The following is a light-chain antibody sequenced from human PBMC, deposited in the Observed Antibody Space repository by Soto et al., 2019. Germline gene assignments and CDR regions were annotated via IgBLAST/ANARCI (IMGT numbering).Light chain of an antibody. CDR3: VLYMGSGIWV. Sequence: QNVVTQEPSFSVSPGRTVTLTFGFSSGSVSTRYYPSWYQQTPGQAPRTLIYSTNPRPSGVPDRFSGSILGNKAALTITGAQADDESDYYCVLYMGSGIWVFGGGTKVTVL. CDR1: SGSVSTRYY. V-gene: IGLV8-61*01. J-gene: IGLJ3*02. CDR2: STN.